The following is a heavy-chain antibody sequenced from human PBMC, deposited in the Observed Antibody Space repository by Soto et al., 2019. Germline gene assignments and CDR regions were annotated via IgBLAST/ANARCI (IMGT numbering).Heavy chain of an antibody. V-gene: IGHV1-69*01. J-gene: IGHJ6*02. CDR1: ARSFRNHD. Sequence: VSYESRARSFRNHDNSGVRQAPGQGREWMGGIIPIFGTANYVQKIQGRVTITADESTSTAYMELSSLRSEDTAVYYCARDLGPDFWSGYYAGGSSPYYGMDVWGPGTTVLVSS. D-gene: IGHD3-3*01. CDR3: ARDLGPDFWSGYYAGGSSPYYGMDV. CDR2: IIPIFGTA.